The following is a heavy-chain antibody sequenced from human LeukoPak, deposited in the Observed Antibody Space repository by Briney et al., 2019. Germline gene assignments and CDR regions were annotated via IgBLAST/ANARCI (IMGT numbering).Heavy chain of an antibody. CDR3: AKDWGDTSTVRETAFDP. V-gene: IGHV3-23*01. J-gene: IGHJ5*02. CDR2: ISGSGGSA. Sequence: GGSLRLSCAASGFTFSSYGMSWVRQAPGKGLEWVSEISGSGGSANYADSVKGRFTISRDNSKNTLYLQMNSLRAEDTAVYYCAKDWGDTSTVRETAFDPWGQGILVTVSS. CDR1: GFTFSSYG. D-gene: IGHD3-10*01.